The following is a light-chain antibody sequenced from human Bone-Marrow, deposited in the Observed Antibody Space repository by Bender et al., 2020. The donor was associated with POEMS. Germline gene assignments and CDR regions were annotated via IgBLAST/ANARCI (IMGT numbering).Light chain of an antibody. V-gene: IGLV1-47*01. CDR1: NSNIGSSY. CDR3: QSYDNSLGGWV. J-gene: IGLJ3*02. Sequence: QSMLTQPPSASGTPGQRITISCSGSNSNIGSSYVYWYQQLPGTAPKLLIYRNNQRPSGVPDRFSGSKSGTSASLAISGLRSEDEGDYYCQSYDNSLGGWVFGGGTKLTVL. CDR2: RNN.